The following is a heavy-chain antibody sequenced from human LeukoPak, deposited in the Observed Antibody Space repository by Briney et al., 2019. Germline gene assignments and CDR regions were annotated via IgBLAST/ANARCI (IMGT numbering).Heavy chain of an antibody. J-gene: IGHJ4*02. V-gene: IGHV3-64*01. CDR2: ISSNGSST. CDR3: ARDQEYYDFWSGYPSPLDY. Sequence: GGSLRLSCAASGFTFSSYAMHWVRQAPGKGLEYVSAISSNGSSTYYANSVKGRFTISRDNSKNTLYLQMGSLRAEDMAVYYCARDQEYYDFWSGYPSPLDYWGQGTLVTVSS. CDR1: GFTFSSYA. D-gene: IGHD3-3*01.